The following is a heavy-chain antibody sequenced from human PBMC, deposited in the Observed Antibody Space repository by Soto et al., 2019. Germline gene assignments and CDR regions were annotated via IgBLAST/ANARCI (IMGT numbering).Heavy chain of an antibody. CDR1: GGTFSSYA. CDR3: ARIIAAQNYYYGMDV. V-gene: IGHV1-69*01. CDR2: IIPIFGTS. D-gene: IGHD6-13*01. J-gene: IGHJ6*02. Sequence: QVQLVQSGAEVKKPGSSVKVSCKASGGTFSSYAISWVRQAPGQGLEWMGGIIPIFGTSNHAQNFQGRVTITADESTSTAYMELRSRTSEDTAVEYCARIIAAQNYYYGMDVWGQGTTFTGSS.